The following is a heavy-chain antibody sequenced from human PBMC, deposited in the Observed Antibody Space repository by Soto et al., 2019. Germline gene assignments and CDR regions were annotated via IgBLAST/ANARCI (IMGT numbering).Heavy chain of an antibody. CDR2: IIPILGIA. D-gene: IGHD3-3*01. V-gene: IGHV1-69*08. CDR3: ARDNPPFFGVVGYNWFDP. Sequence: QVQLVQSGAEVKKPGSSVKVSCKASGGTFSSYTISWVRQAPGQGLEWMGRIIPILGIANYAQKFQGRVTITADKPTSTAYRELSSLRSEDTAVYYCARDNPPFFGVVGYNWFDPWGQGTLVTVSS. J-gene: IGHJ5*02. CDR1: GGTFSSYT.